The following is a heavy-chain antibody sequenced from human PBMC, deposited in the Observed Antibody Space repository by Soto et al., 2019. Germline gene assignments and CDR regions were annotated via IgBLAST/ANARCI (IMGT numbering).Heavy chain of an antibody. J-gene: IGHJ5*02. CDR2: INHSGTT. D-gene: IGHD1-20*01. Sequence: SETLSLTCAVYGESFTGYYWRWIRQPPGAGLEWIGEINHSGTTNYNPSLKSRVTISVDTSKNQFSLKLSPVTAADTAVYYCASSITGTDAEFDPWGQGTLVTVSS. CDR3: ASSITGTDAEFDP. CDR1: GESFTGYY. V-gene: IGHV4-34*09.